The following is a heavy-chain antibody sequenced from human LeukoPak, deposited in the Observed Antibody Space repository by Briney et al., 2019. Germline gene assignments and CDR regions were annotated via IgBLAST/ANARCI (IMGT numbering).Heavy chain of an antibody. V-gene: IGHV3-21*01. J-gene: IGHJ4*02. CDR2: ISGGSSYI. Sequence: GGSLTLSCAASGFTFSTYNMNWVRQAPGKGLEWVSPISGGSSYIYYADSVRGRFTISRDNAKTSLYLQMNSLRPEDTAIYYCTAAWSNFDFWGQGILVAVSS. D-gene: IGHD6-25*01. CDR3: TAAWSNFDF. CDR1: GFTFSTYN.